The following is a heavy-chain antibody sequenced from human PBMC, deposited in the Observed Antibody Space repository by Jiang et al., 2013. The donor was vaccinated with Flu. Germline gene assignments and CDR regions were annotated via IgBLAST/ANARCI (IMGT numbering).Heavy chain of an antibody. D-gene: IGHD1-26*01. Sequence: GSGLVKPSETLSLTCTVSGGSISSSSYYWGWIRQPPGKGLEWIGSIYYSGSTYYNPSLKSRVTISVDTSKNQFSLKLSSVTAADTAVYYCASALVGALDYVGPGNPGHRL. CDR3: ASALVGALDY. J-gene: IGHJ4*02. V-gene: IGHV4-39*07. CDR1: GGSISSSSYY. CDR2: IYYSGST.